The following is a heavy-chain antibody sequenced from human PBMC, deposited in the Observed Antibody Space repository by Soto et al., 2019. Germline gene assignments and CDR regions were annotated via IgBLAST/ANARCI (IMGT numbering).Heavy chain of an antibody. Sequence: GGSLRLSCAASGFTFSNAWMSWVRQAPGKGLEWVGRIKSKTDGGTTDYAAPVKGRFTISRDDSKNTLYLQMNSLKTEDTAVYYCTTDSGYYDFWSGFVRNHYGMDVWGQGTTVTVSS. V-gene: IGHV3-15*01. CDR2: IKSKTDGGTT. CDR3: TTDSGYYDFWSGFVRNHYGMDV. D-gene: IGHD3-3*01. J-gene: IGHJ6*02. CDR1: GFTFSNAW.